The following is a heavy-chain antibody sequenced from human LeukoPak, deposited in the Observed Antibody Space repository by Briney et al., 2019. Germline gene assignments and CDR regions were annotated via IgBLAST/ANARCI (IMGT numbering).Heavy chain of an antibody. CDR1: GYTFTSYG. Sequence: ASVKVSCKASGYTFTSYGISWVRQAPGQGLEWMGWISAYNGNTNYAQKLQGRVTMTTDASTSTAYMELRSLRSDDTAVYYCARAEEHYYDSSGYSVADYWGQGTLVTVSS. V-gene: IGHV1-18*01. J-gene: IGHJ4*02. CDR3: ARAEEHYYDSSGYSVADY. D-gene: IGHD3-22*01. CDR2: ISAYNGNT.